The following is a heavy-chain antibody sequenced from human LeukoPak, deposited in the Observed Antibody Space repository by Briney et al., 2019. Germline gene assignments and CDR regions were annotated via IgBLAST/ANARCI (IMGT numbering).Heavy chain of an antibody. J-gene: IGHJ3*02. CDR1: GFTFSSYA. V-gene: IGHV3-21*01. D-gene: IGHD3-3*01. Sequence: GGSLRLSCAASGFTFSSYAMSWVRQAPGKGLEWVSSISSSSSYIYYADSVKGRFTISRDNAKNSLYLQMNSLRAEDTAVYYCARDRRPAGIFGVVIMGAFDIWGQGTMVTVSS. CDR3: ARDRRPAGIFGVVIMGAFDI. CDR2: ISSSSSYI.